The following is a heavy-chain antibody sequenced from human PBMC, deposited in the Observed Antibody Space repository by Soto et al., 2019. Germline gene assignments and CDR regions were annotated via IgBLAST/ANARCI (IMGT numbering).Heavy chain of an antibody. CDR3: ARGGSWSYFDY. CDR2: IYYSGST. J-gene: IGHJ4*02. CDR1: GGSISSGGYY. D-gene: IGHD2-8*02. Sequence: QVQLQESGPGLVKPSQTLSLTCTVSGGSISSGGYYWSWIRQHPGKGLEWIGYIYYSGSTYYNPSLMSRVTISVDTAKNQFSLKLSSVTAADTAVYYCARGGSWSYFDYWGQGTLVTVSS. V-gene: IGHV4-31*03.